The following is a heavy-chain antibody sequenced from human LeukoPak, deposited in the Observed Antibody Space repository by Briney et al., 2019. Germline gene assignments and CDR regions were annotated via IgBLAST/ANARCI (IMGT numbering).Heavy chain of an antibody. D-gene: IGHD3-10*01. J-gene: IGHJ6*03. V-gene: IGHV4-59*01. CDR2: IYYSGST. CDR1: GGSISSYY. CDR3: ARVRGKFDYYYYYYMDV. Sequence: SETLSLTCTVSGGSISSYYWSWVRQPPGKGLEWIGYIYYSGSTNYNPSLKSRVTISVDTSKNQFSLKLSSVTAADTAVYYCARVRGKFDYYYYYYMDVWGKGTTVTVSS.